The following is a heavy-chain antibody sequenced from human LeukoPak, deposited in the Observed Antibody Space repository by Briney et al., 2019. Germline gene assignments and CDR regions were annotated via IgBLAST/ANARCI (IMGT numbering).Heavy chain of an antibody. J-gene: IGHJ4*02. D-gene: IGHD5-24*01. CDR3: ARGGWLQPHNY. V-gene: IGHV4-30-4*01. CDR1: GGSISSGDYY. Sequence: SQTLSLTCTVSGGSISSGDYYWSWIRQPPGKGLEWIGYIYYSGSTYYNPSLKSRVTISVDTSKNQFSLRLSSVTAADTAVYYCARGGWLQPHNYWGQGTLVTVSS. CDR2: IYYSGST.